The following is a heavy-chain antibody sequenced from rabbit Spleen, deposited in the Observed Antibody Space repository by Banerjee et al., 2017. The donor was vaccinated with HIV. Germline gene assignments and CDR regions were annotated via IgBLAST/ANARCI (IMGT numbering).Heavy chain of an antibody. CDR3: ARGSAAMTMVITGFYFNL. CDR1: GFSFSSSYW. CDR2: INVVTGKA. Sequence: EESGGGLVQPEGSLTLTCTGSGFSFSSSYWICWVRQAPGKGLEWIACINVVTGKAVYASWAKGRFTFSKTSSTTVTLQMTSLAAADTATYFCARGSAAMTMVITGFYFNLWGPGTLVTVS. D-gene: IGHD2-1*01. J-gene: IGHJ4*01. V-gene: IGHV1S45*01.